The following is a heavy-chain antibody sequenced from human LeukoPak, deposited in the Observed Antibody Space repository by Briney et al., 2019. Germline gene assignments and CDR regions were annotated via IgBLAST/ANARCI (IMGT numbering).Heavy chain of an antibody. CDR3: ARDLSYCSSTSCYTRWFDP. CDR1: GGSFSGYW. CDR2: INHSGST. D-gene: IGHD2-2*02. V-gene: IGHV4-34*01. Sequence: SETLSLTCAVYGGSFSGYWWSWIRQPPGKGLEWIGEINHSGSTNYNPSLKSRVTISVDRSKNQFSLKLSSVTAADTAVYYCARDLSYCSSTSCYTRWFDPWGQGTLVTVSS. J-gene: IGHJ5*02.